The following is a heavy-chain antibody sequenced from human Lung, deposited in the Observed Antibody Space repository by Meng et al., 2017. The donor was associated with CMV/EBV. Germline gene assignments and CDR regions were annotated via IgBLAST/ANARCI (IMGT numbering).Heavy chain of an antibody. CDR2: ISSSSTYI. V-gene: IGHV3-21*01. Sequence: SCAASGFTFTAYSMNWVRQAPGKGLEWVASISSSSTYIHYGDSVKGRFSISRDNAKNSLFLQMNSLRAEDTAVYFCGSREGGYWGQGTVVTVDS. D-gene: IGHD3-10*01. CDR1: GFTFTAYS. J-gene: IGHJ4*02. CDR3: GSREGGY.